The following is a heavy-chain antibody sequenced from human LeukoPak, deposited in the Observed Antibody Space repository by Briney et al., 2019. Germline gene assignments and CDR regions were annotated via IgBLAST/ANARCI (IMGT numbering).Heavy chain of an antibody. Sequence: GGSLRLSCAASGFTFSTYTMNWVRQASGKGLEWVGRIRSKANSYATAYAASVKGRFTISRDDSRNTAYLQMNSLKTEDTAVYYCTRQTYGDYAFDIWGQGTMVTVSS. CDR1: GFTFSTYT. CDR3: TRQTYGDYAFDI. D-gene: IGHD4-17*01. CDR2: IRSKANSYAT. V-gene: IGHV3-73*01. J-gene: IGHJ3*02.